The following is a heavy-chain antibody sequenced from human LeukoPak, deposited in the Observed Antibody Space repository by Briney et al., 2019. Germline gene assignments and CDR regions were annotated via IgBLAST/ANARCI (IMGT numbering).Heavy chain of an antibody. CDR2: IYHSGST. V-gene: IGHV4-38-2*02. CDR1: GYSISSGYY. D-gene: IGHD2-15*01. Sequence: TSETLSLTCTVSGYSISSGYYWGWIRQPPGKGLEWIGSIYHSGSTNYNPSLKSRVTISVDTSKNQFSLKLSSVTAADTAVYYCARHVWCSGGSCYLFDYWGQGTLVTVSS. J-gene: IGHJ4*02. CDR3: ARHVWCSGGSCYLFDY.